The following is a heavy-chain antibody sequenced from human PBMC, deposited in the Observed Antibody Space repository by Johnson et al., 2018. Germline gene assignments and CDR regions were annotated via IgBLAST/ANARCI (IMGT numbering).Heavy chain of an antibody. D-gene: IGHD3-22*01. CDR2: ISGSGSRT. J-gene: IGHJ3*02. CDR3: AKADYYDTSGYYHDAFDI. V-gene: IGHV3-23*01. Sequence: VQSGGSLRLSCAAXGFTFSSHAMNWVRQAPGRGMEWVSAISGSGSRTYYADSVKGRFTISRYTSKNTLYLQMTSLRAEDTAVYHGAKADYYDTSGYYHDAFDIWGQGTMVTVSS. CDR1: GFTFSSHA.